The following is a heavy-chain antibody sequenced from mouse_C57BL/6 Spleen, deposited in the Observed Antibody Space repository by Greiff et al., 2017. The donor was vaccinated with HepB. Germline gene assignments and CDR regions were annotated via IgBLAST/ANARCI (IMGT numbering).Heavy chain of an antibody. CDR1: GFSLTSYG. D-gene: IGHD2-2*01. CDR3: ARNGGYGYDGAWFAY. Sequence: VQGVESGPGLVQPSQSLSITCTVSGFSLTSYGVHWVRQSPGKGLEWLGVIWSGGSTDYNAAFISRLSISKDNSKSQVFFKMNSLQADDTAIYYCARNGGYGYDGAWFAYWGQGTLVTVSA. V-gene: IGHV2-2*01. CDR2: IWSGGST. J-gene: IGHJ3*01.